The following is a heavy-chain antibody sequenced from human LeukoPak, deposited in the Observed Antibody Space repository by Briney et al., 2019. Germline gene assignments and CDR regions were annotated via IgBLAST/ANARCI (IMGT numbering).Heavy chain of an antibody. D-gene: IGHD5-18*01. Sequence: PGGSLRLSCAALGFTFSSYAMHWVRQAPGKGLEWVAVISYDGSNKYYADSVKGRFTISRDNSKNTLYLQMNSLRAEDTAVYYCARDRDTAMATGYFDYWGQGTLVTVSS. CDR2: ISYDGSNK. J-gene: IGHJ4*02. V-gene: IGHV3-30-3*01. CDR1: GFTFSSYA. CDR3: ARDRDTAMATGYFDY.